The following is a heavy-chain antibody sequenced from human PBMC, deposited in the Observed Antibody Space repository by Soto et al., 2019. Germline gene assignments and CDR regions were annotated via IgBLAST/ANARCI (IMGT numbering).Heavy chain of an antibody. CDR3: ARGFCTDGVCLPNYYYGMDV. V-gene: IGHV1-69*01. CDR1: GGTFNSYA. D-gene: IGHD2-8*01. J-gene: IGHJ6*02. Sequence: QVQLVQSGAEVKKPGSSVKVSCKVSGGTFNSYAFNWVRQAPGRGLEWMGGIIPIFGKSNSAQRFQGRFTTTADEPTNTVYMELRSLGAEDTAVYYCARGFCTDGVCLPNYYYGMDVWGQGTRVTVSS. CDR2: IIPIFGKS.